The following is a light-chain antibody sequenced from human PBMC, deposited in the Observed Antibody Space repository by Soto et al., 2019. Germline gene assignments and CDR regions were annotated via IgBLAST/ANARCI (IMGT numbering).Light chain of an antibody. CDR3: QQYNSYSWT. CDR1: QSISSW. CDR2: DAS. Sequence: MQMTQSPSSLCAXXGDXVTITGRASQSISSWLAWYQQKPGKAPKLLIYDASSLESGVPSRFSGSGSGTEFTLTISSLQPDDFATYYCQQYNSYSWTFGQGTKVDI. V-gene: IGKV1-5*01. J-gene: IGKJ1*01.